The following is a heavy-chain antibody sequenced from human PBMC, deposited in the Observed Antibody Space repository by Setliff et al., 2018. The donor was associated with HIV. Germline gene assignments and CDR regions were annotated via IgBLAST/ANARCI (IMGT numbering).Heavy chain of an antibody. D-gene: IGHD3-22*01. CDR1: GDSINNHY. CDR2: IYHNGNT. Sequence: SETLSLTCTVSGDSINNHYWSWIRLPPGKGLEWIGTIYHNGNTNYNPSLKSRVAVSVDTSKNLFFLKLSSVTAADTAVYYCARDYYDSSGYYDYWGQGTLVTVSS. J-gene: IGHJ4*02. V-gene: IGHV4-59*11. CDR3: ARDYYDSSGYYDY.